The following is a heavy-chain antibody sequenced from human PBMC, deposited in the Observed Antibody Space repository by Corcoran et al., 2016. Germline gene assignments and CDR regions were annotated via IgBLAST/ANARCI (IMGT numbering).Heavy chain of an antibody. CDR1: GGSISSSSYY. V-gene: IGHV4-39*07. Sequence: QLQLQESGPGLVKPSETLSLPCTVSGGSISSSSYYWRWIRQPPGQGLEWIGSIYYSGSTYYNPSLKRRVTISVDTSKNQFSLKLSSVTAADTAVYECAREHAEYGTNGVGYSYYYYGMDVWGQGTTVTVSS. CDR2: IYYSGST. J-gene: IGHJ6*02. D-gene: IGHD2-8*01. CDR3: AREHAEYGTNGVGYSYYYYGMDV.